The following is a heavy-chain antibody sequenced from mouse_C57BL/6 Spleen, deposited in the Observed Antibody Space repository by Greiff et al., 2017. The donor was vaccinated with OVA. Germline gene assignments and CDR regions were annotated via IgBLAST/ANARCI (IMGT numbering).Heavy chain of an antibody. V-gene: IGHV1-53*01. J-gene: IGHJ1*03. CDR3: ARRSDYDEGYWYFDV. CDR1: GYTFTSYW. CDR2: INPSNGGT. Sequence: QVQLQQSGTKLVKPGASVKLSCKASGYTFTSYWMHWVKQRPGQGLEWIGNINPSNGGTNYNEKFKSKATLTVYKSSSTAYMQLSSLTSEDSAVYYCARRSDYDEGYWYFDVWGTGTTVTVSS. D-gene: IGHD2-4*01.